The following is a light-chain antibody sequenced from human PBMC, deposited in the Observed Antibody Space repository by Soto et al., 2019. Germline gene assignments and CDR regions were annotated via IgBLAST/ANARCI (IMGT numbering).Light chain of an antibody. CDR1: QTISDF. CDR2: AAF. J-gene: IGKJ1*01. CDR3: QQSFSSTRT. V-gene: IGKV1-39*01. Sequence: DILVTQSPSSLSASVGDRVTITCRESQTISDFLNWYQLKRGKAHKLXIYAAFTLQSGVRSRFSGSGAGTDFTLTISRLQPEDFATYTCQQSFSSTRTFGQGTKVDIK.